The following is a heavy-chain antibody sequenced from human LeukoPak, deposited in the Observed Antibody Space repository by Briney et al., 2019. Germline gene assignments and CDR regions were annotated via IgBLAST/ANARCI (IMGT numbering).Heavy chain of an antibody. J-gene: IGHJ5*02. CDR1: GGSISSYY. CDR2: IYTSGST. CDR3: ARARVTYYYGSGSLFDP. Sequence: SETLSLTCTVSGGSISSYYWSWIRQPAGKGLEWIGRIYTSGSTNYNPSLKSRVTMSVDTSKNQFSLKLSSVTAADTAAYYCARARVTYYYGSGSLFDPWGQGTLVTVSS. V-gene: IGHV4-4*07. D-gene: IGHD3-10*01.